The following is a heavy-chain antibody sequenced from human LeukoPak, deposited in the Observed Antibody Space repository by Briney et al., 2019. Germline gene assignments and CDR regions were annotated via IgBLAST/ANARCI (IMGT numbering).Heavy chain of an antibody. CDR1: GVSISSYY. V-gene: IGHV4-4*07. D-gene: IGHD3-9*01. J-gene: IGHJ5*02. Sequence: SETLSLTCTVSGVSISSYYWGWIRQAAGQGLEWIGRIYTSGSTNYNPSLKSRVTMSVDTSKNQFSLKLSSVTSADTAVYYCARAGDYDILTGPSYNWFDPWGQGTLVTVSS. CDR2: IYTSGST. CDR3: ARAGDYDILTGPSYNWFDP.